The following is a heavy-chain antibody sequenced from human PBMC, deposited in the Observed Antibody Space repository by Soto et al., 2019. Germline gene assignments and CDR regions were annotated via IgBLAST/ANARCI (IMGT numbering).Heavy chain of an antibody. CDR3: PRGGRGLATIGGFDY. Sequence: ASVKVSCKASGYTFTNYYMHWVRQAPQQGLEWMGVIHYSGATPTYAQKFQGRVTMARDKSTSTVHVELSSRTAKDTADHYRPRGGRGLATIGGFDYWGEGALVTVCS. J-gene: IGHJ4*02. CDR2: IHYSGATP. CDR1: GYTFTNYY. D-gene: IGHD3-16*01. V-gene: IGHV1-46*01.